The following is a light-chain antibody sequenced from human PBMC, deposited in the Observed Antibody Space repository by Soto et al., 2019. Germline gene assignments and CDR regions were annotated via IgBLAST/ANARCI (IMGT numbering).Light chain of an antibody. CDR3: LQDYGDSWT. CDR2: GAS. Sequence: EIVMTQSTATLSVSPGERATLSCRASQSVSSNLAWYQQKPGQAPRLLIYGASTRATGIPARFSGSGSGTEFTLTISSLQPEDFASYYCLQDYGDSWTFGQGTKVDI. CDR1: QSVSSN. V-gene: IGKV3-15*01. J-gene: IGKJ1*01.